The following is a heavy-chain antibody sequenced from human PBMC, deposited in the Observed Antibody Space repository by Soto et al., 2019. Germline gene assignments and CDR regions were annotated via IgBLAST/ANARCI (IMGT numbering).Heavy chain of an antibody. CDR1: GRSISSSNW. CDR2: IYHSGST. D-gene: IGHD2-2*01. V-gene: IGHV4-4*02. Sequence: PSETLSLTCAVSGRSISSSNWWSRVRQHPGKGLEWSGAIYHSGSTNYNPSRKSPVTIAVDTSKHQFSLKLSSVTAAETAVYLCARDPSNTSAPASGGQGTLVTVPQ. J-gene: IGHJ4*02. CDR3: ARDPSNTSAPAS.